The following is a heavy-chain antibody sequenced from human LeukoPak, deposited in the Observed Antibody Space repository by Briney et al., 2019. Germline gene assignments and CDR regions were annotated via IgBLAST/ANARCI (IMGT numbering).Heavy chain of an antibody. CDR3: ARDRGSSWSADY. D-gene: IGHD6-13*01. Sequence: ASVKVSCKASRYIFTSYYIHWVRQAPGQGLEWMGWINPNNGGTKNGKKFQGRVTMTSDTSISTGYMELSRLRYDDTAMYYCARDRGSSWSADYWGQGTLVTVSS. J-gene: IGHJ4*02. CDR2: INPNNGGT. CDR1: RYIFTSYY. V-gene: IGHV1-2*02.